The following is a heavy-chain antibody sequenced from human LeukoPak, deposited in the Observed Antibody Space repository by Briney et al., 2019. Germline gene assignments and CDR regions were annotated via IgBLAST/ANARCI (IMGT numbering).Heavy chain of an antibody. CDR1: GYTFTSYD. V-gene: IGHV1-8*01. J-gene: IGHJ6*02. D-gene: IGHD6-13*01. CDR2: MNPNSGNT. Sequence: GASVKVSCKASGYTFTSYDINWVRQPTGQGLEWMGWMNPNSGNTGYAQKFQGRVTMTRNTSISTAYMELSSLRSEDTAVYYCARGPGAAAVRYYYYGMDVWGQGTTVTVSS. CDR3: ARGPGAAAVRYYYYGMDV.